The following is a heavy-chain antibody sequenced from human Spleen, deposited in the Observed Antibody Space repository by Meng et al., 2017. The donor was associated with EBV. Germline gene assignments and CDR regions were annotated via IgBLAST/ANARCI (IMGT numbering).Heavy chain of an antibody. CDR3: ARCVGSGSYGDY. J-gene: IGHJ4*02. CDR2: ILTHNGNT. Sequence: QVHLVQSGPEVKKPGASVNVACRASGYTFTNYGISWVRQAPGQGLEWMGWILTHNGNTHYTRKLQGRVTMTTDSSTNTVHMELTTLTSDDTAVYYCARCVGSGSYGDYLGQGSLGTVDS. V-gene: IGHV1-18*01. D-gene: IGHD3-10*01. CDR1: GYTFTNYG.